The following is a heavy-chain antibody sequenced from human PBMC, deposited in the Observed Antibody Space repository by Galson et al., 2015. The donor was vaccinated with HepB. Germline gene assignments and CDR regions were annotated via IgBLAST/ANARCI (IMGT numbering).Heavy chain of an antibody. CDR3: TTHSGYDPFDY. Sequence: SLRLSCAASGFTFSNAWMSWVRQAPGKGLEWVGRIKSKTDGGTTDYAAPVKGRFTISRDDSKNTLYLQMNSLKTEDTAVYYCTTHSGYDPFDYWGQGTLVTVSS. D-gene: IGHD5-12*01. V-gene: IGHV3-15*01. J-gene: IGHJ4*02. CDR1: GFTFSNAW. CDR2: IKSKTDGGTT.